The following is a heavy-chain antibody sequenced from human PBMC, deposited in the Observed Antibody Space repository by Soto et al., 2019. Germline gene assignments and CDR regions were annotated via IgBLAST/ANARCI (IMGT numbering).Heavy chain of an antibody. Sequence: QVQLQESGPGLVKPSETLSLTCTVSGGSMTTYYWGWIRQPPGKGLEWIGYINYSGNTKNNSSLKSRVTISVDTSKNQFSLKLTSVTAADTAVYYCARSYCRDGVRCNWFDPWGQGTLVTVSS. CDR2: INYSGNT. CDR3: ARSYCRDGVRCNWFDP. J-gene: IGHJ5*02. CDR1: GGSMTTYY. D-gene: IGHD2-15*01. V-gene: IGHV4-59*01.